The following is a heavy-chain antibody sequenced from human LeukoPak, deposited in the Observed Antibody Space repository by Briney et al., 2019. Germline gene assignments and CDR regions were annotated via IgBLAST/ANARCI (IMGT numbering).Heavy chain of an antibody. V-gene: IGHV4-61*08. D-gene: IGHD6-19*01. Sequence: PSQTLSLTCTVSGGSISSGDYYWSWIRQPPGKGLEWIGYIYYSGSTNYNPSLKSRVTISVDTSKNQFSLKLSSVTAADTAVYYCARVIAVAGAIGMDVWGQGTTVTVSS. J-gene: IGHJ6*02. CDR1: GGSISSGDYY. CDR2: IYYSGST. CDR3: ARVIAVAGAIGMDV.